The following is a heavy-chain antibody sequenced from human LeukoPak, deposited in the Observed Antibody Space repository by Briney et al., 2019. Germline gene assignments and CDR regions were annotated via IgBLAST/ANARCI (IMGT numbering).Heavy chain of an antibody. D-gene: IGHD5-12*01. CDR2: ISGSGGST. Sequence: GGSLRLSCAASGFTFSSYAMSWVRQAPGKGLEWVSTISGSGGSTDYADSVKGRFTISRDNSKNTLYLQMNSLRAEDTAVYYCAKSYAVATIWRGLPDYWGQGTLVTVSS. J-gene: IGHJ4*02. CDR3: AKSYAVATIWRGLPDY. V-gene: IGHV3-23*01. CDR1: GFTFSSYA.